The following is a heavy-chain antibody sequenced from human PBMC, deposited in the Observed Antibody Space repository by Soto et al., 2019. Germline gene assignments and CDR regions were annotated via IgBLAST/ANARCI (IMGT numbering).Heavy chain of an antibody. CDR3: ERVRGVATEVGAFDI. D-gene: IGHD5-12*01. V-gene: IGHV1-69*13. CDR1: GGTFSSYA. J-gene: IGHJ3*02. Sequence: GASVKVTCKASGGTFSSYAISWVRQAPGQGLEWMGGIIPIFGTANYAQKFQGRVTITADESTSTAYMELSSLRSEDTAVYYCERVRGVATEVGAFDIWGQGTMVTVSS. CDR2: IIPIFGTA.